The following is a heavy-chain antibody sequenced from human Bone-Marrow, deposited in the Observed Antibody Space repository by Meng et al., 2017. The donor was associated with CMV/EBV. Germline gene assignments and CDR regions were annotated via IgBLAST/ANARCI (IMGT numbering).Heavy chain of an antibody. CDR2: ISYDGSNK. CDR3: AREGKGLDV. V-gene: IGHV3-30*04. CDR1: AFTFSSYA. Sequence: GESLKISCTASAFTFSSYAMHWVRQAPGKGLEWVAVISYDGSNKYYADSVKGRFTISRDNSKNTLYLQMNSLRAEDTAVYYCAREGKGLDVWGQGTTVTVSS. J-gene: IGHJ6*02.